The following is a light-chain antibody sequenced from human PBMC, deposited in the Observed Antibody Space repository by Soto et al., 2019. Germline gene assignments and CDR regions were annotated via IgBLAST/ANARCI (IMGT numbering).Light chain of an antibody. CDR2: GVF. J-gene: IGKJ4*01. Sequence: IQITQSPSTLSESVGDRGTITCLASQSISSWLAWYQQKPGKAPKLVIYGVFNLQSGVPSRFSGSGFDTDFTLTISSLQPEDSATYYCLQDFNYPLTCGGGTKGDIK. CDR3: LQDFNYPLT. V-gene: IGKV1-6*01. CDR1: QSISSW.